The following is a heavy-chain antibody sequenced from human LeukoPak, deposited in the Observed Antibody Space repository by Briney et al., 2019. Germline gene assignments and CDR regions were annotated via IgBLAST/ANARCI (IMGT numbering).Heavy chain of an antibody. CDR2: INHSGST. J-gene: IGHJ4*02. D-gene: IGHD6-13*01. CDR3: ARGLKKYSSSRHDY. Sequence: PSETLSLTCAVYGGSFSGYYWSWIRQPPGKGLEWIGEINHSGSTNYNPSLKSRVTISVDTSKNQFSLKLSSVTAADTAVYYCARGLKKYSSSRHDYWGQGTLVTVSS. V-gene: IGHV4-34*01. CDR1: GGSFSGYY.